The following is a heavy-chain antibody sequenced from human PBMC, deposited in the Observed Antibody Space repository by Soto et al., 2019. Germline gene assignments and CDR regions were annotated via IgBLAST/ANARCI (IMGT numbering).Heavy chain of an antibody. CDR3: ARVRSSGREFDY. Sequence: QVQLVQSGAEMKRPGASVILSCKASGYIFTTYSIHWVRQTAGQGLEWMAKVDPRDGSTGYAQKFGGRVSMAWDTPTGTVSMEVSSLTSDDTATYYCARVRSSGREFDYWGQGTQVTVSS. CDR2: VDPRDGST. J-gene: IGHJ4*02. D-gene: IGHD6-25*01. V-gene: IGHV1-46*01. CDR1: GYIFTTYS.